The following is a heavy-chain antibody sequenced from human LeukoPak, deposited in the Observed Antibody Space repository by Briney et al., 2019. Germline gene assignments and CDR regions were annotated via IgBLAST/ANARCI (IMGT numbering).Heavy chain of an antibody. D-gene: IGHD3-22*01. V-gene: IGHV7-4-1*02. CDR2: IDTNTGNP. Sequence: ASVTVSYTASGYTFSNYTLNWGRQGPGQGLEWMGWIDTNTGNPTYAQGFLGRFVFSLDTSVTTAYLQISSLKADDTAVYYCARGYDTTGYFSYWGQGTLVTVSS. J-gene: IGHJ4*02. CDR1: GYTFSNYT. CDR3: ARGYDTTGYFSY.